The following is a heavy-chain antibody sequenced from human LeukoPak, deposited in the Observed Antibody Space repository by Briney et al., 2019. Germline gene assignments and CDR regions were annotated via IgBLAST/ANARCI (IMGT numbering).Heavy chain of an antibody. CDR1: GGSFSGYY. J-gene: IGHJ4*02. V-gene: IGHV3-11*01. CDR2: ISSSGSTI. Sequence: LSLTCAVYGGSFSGYYWSWIRQAPGKGLEWVSYISSSGSTIYYADSVKGRFTISRDNAKNSLYLQMNSLRAEDTAVYYCARPDYGDYRKFDYWGQGTLVTVSS. D-gene: IGHD4-17*01. CDR3: ARPDYGDYRKFDY.